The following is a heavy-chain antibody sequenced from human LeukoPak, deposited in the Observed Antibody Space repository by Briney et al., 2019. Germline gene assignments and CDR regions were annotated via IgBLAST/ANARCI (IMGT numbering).Heavy chain of an antibody. D-gene: IGHD6-13*01. CDR1: GFTVSSNY. V-gene: IGHV3-66*01. CDR3: ARDRGAAAGTN. CDR2: IYSGGST. Sequence: PGGSLRLSCAASGFTVSSNYMSWVRQAPGKGLEWVSVIYSGGSTYYADSVKGRFTISRDNSKNTLYLQMNSLRAEDTAVYYCARDRGAAAGTNWGQGTLVTVSS. J-gene: IGHJ4*02.